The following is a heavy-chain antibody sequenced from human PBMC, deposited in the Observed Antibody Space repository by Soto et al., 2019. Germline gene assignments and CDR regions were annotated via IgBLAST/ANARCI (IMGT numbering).Heavy chain of an antibody. J-gene: IGHJ5*02. CDR3: TRADYSNDNWFDP. CDR1: GGPLKSFA. D-gene: IGHD4-4*01. CDR2: FIPIFATS. Sequence: QVHLVQSGAEVEKPGSSVKVSCKASGGPLKSFAITWVRQAPGQGLEWMGGFIPIFATSHYAQRFQGRVTITVDESTTTSYMELTSLTSEDTAVYYCTRADYSNDNWFDPWGQGTLVTVSS. V-gene: IGHV1-69*01.